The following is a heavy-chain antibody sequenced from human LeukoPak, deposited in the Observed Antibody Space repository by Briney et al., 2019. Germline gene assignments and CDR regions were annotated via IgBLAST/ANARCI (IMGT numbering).Heavy chain of an antibody. V-gene: IGHV3-23*01. J-gene: IGHJ6*03. D-gene: IGHD6-19*01. CDR2: ISGSGGST. CDR3: ARDCSGPVLCYYYMDV. Sequence: PGGSLRLSCAASGFTFSSYAMSWVRQAPGKGLEWVSAISGSGGSTYYADSVKGRFTISRDNAKNSLYLQMNSLRAEDTAVYYCARDCSGPVLCYYYMDVWGKGTTVTVSS. CDR1: GFTFSSYA.